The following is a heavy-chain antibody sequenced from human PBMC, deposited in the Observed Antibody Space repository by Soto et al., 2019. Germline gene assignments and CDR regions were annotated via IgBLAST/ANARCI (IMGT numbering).Heavy chain of an antibody. CDR3: ARFSPPRKSYDSNPGWFDP. D-gene: IGHD3-22*01. J-gene: IGHJ5*02. Sequence: PSENLSLTCTVSGGSLNSYYWTWIRQSPGKGLEWIGYVSSTGSTNYNPSLKSRLTLSLDTSTNEVSLSLTSVTAADAAVYFCARFSPPRKSYDSNPGWFDPWGQGIMVTVS. V-gene: IGHV4-59*01. CDR1: GGSLNSYY. CDR2: VSSTGST.